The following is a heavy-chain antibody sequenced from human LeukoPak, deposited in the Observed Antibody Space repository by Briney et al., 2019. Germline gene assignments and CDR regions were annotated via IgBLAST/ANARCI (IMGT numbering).Heavy chain of an antibody. D-gene: IGHD3-22*01. CDR3: ARQDYDSSGYYSLNYFDY. CDR1: GGSISSYY. V-gene: IGHV4-59*08. Sequence: SETLSLTCTVSGGSISSYYWSWIRQPPGKALEWIGYIYYSGTTNYKPSLKSRVTISVDTSKNQFSLKLSSVTAADTAVYYCARQDYDSSGYYSLNYFDYWGQGTLVTVSS. CDR2: IYYSGTT. J-gene: IGHJ4*02.